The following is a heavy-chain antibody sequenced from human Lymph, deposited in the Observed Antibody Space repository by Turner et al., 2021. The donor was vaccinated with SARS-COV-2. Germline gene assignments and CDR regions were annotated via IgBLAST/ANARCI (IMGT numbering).Heavy chain of an antibody. D-gene: IGHD4-17*01. V-gene: IGHV3-21*01. J-gene: IGHJ4*02. Sequence: EVQLVESGGGLVKPGGSLRLSCAASGFTFSTYSMNWVRQAPGKGLECISSMSSSSSYIYDADAVKGRFTISRDDAKNSLYLQMNSLRAEDTAVYYCARDIPTTADYFDYWGQGTLVTVSS. CDR1: GFTFSTYS. CDR3: ARDIPTTADYFDY. CDR2: MSSSSSYI.